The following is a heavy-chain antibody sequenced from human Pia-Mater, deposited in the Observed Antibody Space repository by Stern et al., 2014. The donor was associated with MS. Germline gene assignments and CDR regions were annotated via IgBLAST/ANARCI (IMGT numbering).Heavy chain of an antibody. CDR2: IYPGDSET. Sequence: EGQLVQSGAELIRPGESLKISCKGSGFKFSIYWIAWVRQMPGKSLEWMGIIYPGDSETRYSPSFQGQVTMSADKSTSTAYLQWSSLNASDTAMYFCARQTTAWASDVWGQGTLVTVSS. V-gene: IGHV5-51*01. CDR1: GFKFSIYW. CDR3: ARQTTAWASDV. D-gene: IGHD1-14*01. J-gene: IGHJ4*02.